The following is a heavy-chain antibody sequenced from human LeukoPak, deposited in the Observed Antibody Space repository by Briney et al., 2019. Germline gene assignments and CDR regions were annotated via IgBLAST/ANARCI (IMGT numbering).Heavy chain of an antibody. Sequence: PGGSLRLSCAASGFTVSSNYMSWVRQPPGKGLEWIGEINPRGSTIYNPSLKSRVTISVDTSKNQFSLNLSSVTAADTAVYYCAREPGYCSGGSCYGGWFDPWGQGTLVTVSS. J-gene: IGHJ5*02. D-gene: IGHD2-15*01. V-gene: IGHV4-34*01. CDR3: AREPGYCSGGSCYGGWFDP. CDR1: GFTVSSNY. CDR2: INPRGST.